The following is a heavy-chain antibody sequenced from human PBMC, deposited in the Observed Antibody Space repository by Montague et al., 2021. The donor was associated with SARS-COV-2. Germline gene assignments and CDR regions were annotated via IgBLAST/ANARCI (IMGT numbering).Heavy chain of an antibody. CDR3: ARHKDVSGWYEDAFDV. V-gene: IGHV4-39*02. D-gene: IGHD6-19*01. CDR2: IYYGGST. CDR1: GGSISSSNYY. J-gene: IGHJ3*01. Sequence: SETLSLTCSVSGGSISSSNYYWGWVRQPPGKGLEWIGSIYYGGSTYYNPSLKSRFTIPVDSSKNHFSLHLTSVTAADTAVYYCARHKDVSGWYEDAFDVWGPGTTVIVSS.